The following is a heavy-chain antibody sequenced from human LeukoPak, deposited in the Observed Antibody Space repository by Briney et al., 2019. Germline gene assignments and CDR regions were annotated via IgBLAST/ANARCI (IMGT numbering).Heavy chain of an antibody. D-gene: IGHD3-3*01. CDR3: ETDGQFWSGKFDY. J-gene: IGHJ4*02. CDR2: FDPEDGET. Sequence: ASVKVSCKVSGYTLTELSMHWVRQAPGKGLEWMGGFDPEDGETIYAQKFQGRVTMTEDTSTDTAYMELSSLRSEDTAVYYCETDGQFWSGKFDYWGQGTLVTVSS. CDR1: GYTLTELS. V-gene: IGHV1-24*01.